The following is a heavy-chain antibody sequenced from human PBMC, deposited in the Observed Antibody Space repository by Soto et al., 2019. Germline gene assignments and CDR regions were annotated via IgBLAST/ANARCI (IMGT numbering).Heavy chain of an antibody. Sequence: GESLKISCKGSGYSFTSYWIGWVRQMPGKGLEWMGIIYPGDSDTRYSPSFQGQVTISADKSISTAYLQWSSLKASDTAMYYCARTSAYYSSSWYYFDYWGQGTLVTVSS. CDR2: IYPGDSDT. V-gene: IGHV5-51*01. CDR3: ARTSAYYSSSWYYFDY. J-gene: IGHJ4*02. D-gene: IGHD6-13*01. CDR1: GYSFTSYW.